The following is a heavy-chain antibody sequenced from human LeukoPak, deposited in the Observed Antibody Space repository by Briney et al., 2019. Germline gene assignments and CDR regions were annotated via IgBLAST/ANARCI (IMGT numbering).Heavy chain of an antibody. V-gene: IGHV5-51*01. Sequence: GESLKISCQGSGYSFTSYWIGWVRQMPGKGLEWMGIIYPGDSDTRYSPSFQGQVTISADKSISTAYLQWSSLKASDTAMYYCARSSIGRYYYGSGSYPPLDYWGQGTLVTVSS. J-gene: IGHJ4*02. CDR3: ARSSIGRYYYGSGSYPPLDY. CDR2: IYPGDSDT. D-gene: IGHD3-10*01. CDR1: GYSFTSYW.